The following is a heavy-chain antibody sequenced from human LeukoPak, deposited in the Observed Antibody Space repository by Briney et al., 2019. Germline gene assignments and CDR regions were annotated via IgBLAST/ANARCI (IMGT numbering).Heavy chain of an antibody. Sequence: GGSLRLSCAASGFTFSSYAMSWVRQAPGKGLEWVSTIGGGGESTYYADSVKGRFTISRDNSKNTVYLQMNSLRAEDTAVYYCAKMTSTATPYYGMDVRGRGTTVTVSS. D-gene: IGHD5-12*01. J-gene: IGHJ6*02. CDR2: IGGGGEST. CDR3: AKMTSTATPYYGMDV. CDR1: GFTFSSYA. V-gene: IGHV3-23*01.